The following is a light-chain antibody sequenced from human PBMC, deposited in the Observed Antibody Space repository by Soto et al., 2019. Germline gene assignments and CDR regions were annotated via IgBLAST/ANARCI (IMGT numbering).Light chain of an antibody. J-gene: IGKJ2*01. CDR2: AAS. V-gene: IGKV1-39*01. CDR1: QSISTY. CDR3: QQSYSAPYT. Sequence: DIQMTQSPSSLSAFVGDRVTITCRASQSISTYLNWYQQKPGKAPKLLIYAASNLQSEVPSRFSGSGSGTDFTLTISSLQPEDFATYYCQQSYSAPYTFGQGTKVDIK.